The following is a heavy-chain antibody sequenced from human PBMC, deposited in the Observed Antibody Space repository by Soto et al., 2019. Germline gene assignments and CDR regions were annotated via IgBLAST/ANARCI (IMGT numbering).Heavy chain of an antibody. CDR1: GFTFSSYG. CDR2: IWYDGSNK. CDR3: ARSPEVGATTRIPYFDY. J-gene: IGHJ4*02. Sequence: GGSLRLSCAASGFTFSSYGMHWVRQAPGRGLEWVAVIWYDGSNKYYADSVKGRFTISRDNSKNTLYLQMNSLRAEDTAVYYCARSPEVGATTRIPYFDYWGQGT. V-gene: IGHV3-33*01. D-gene: IGHD1-26*01.